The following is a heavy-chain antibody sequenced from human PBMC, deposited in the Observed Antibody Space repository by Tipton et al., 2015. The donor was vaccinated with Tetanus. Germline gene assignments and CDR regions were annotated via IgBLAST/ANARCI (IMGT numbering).Heavy chain of an antibody. J-gene: IGHJ4*02. CDR3: ASGSTLDF. Sequence: GSLRLSCAVSGFMFGNYRMNWVRQAPGKGLEWVASITTNSYIYYADSVKGRFTISRDNAKNSLFLQMNSLRAGDTAVYYCASGSTLDFWGQGTLVTVSS. V-gene: IGHV3-69-1*02. D-gene: IGHD6-25*01. CDR2: ITTNSYI. CDR1: GFMFGNYR.